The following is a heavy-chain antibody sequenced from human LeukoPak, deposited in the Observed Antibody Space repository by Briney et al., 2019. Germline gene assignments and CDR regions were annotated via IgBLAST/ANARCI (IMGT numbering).Heavy chain of an antibody. V-gene: IGHV4-59*01. CDR3: TRANVPYHRPPGIEYFQR. J-gene: IGHJ1*01. CDR1: GGSISNYH. Sequence: KPSETLSLTCTVAGGSISNYHWNWIRQTPGKGLEWIGYIYYRGGPNYNPPIQSRVTISVDTSKNQFSLNLNSVTAADTAVYYCTRANVPYHRPPGIEYFQRWGPGTLVTVSS. D-gene: IGHD1-14*01. CDR2: IYYRGGP.